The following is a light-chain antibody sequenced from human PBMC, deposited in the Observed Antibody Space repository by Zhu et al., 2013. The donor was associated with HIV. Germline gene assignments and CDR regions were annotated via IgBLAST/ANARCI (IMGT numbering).Light chain of an antibody. J-gene: IGLJ1*01. CDR1: SSDVGGYNF. CDR2: EVS. V-gene: IGLV2-14*01. CDR3: NSYTSDSIYV. Sequence: QSALTQPASVSGSPGQSITISCTGTSSDVGGYNFVSWYQQYPGKVPKLMIYEVSNRPSGVSNRFSGSKSGNTASLTISGLQAEDEADYYCNSYTSDSIYVFGTGTKVTVL.